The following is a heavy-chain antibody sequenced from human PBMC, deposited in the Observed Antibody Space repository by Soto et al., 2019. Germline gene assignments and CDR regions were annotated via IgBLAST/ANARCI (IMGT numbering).Heavy chain of an antibody. CDR3: ARGRVSRNYGMDV. CDR2: INHSGST. V-gene: IGHV4-34*01. CDR1: GGSFSGYY. D-gene: IGHD6-13*01. J-gene: IGHJ6*02. Sequence: QVQLQQWGAGLLKPSETLSLTCAVYGGSFSGYYWCWLRQPPGKGLEWIGEINHSGSTNYNPSLKSRVTISVDTSKNQFSLKLSSVTAADTAVYYCARGRVSRNYGMDVWGQGTTVTVSS.